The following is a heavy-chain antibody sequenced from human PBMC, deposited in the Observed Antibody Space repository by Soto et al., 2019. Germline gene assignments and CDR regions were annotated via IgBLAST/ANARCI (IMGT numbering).Heavy chain of an antibody. V-gene: IGHV1-24*01. D-gene: IGHD1-26*01. CDR3: ATDRYSGSYPSYYYYGMDV. Sequence: GASVKVSCKVSGYTLTELSMHWVRQAPGKGLEWMGGFDPEDGETIYAQKFQGRVTMTEDTSTDTAYMELSSLRSEDTAVYYCATDRYSGSYPSYYYYGMDVWGQGTTVTVSS. CDR1: GYTLTELS. CDR2: FDPEDGET. J-gene: IGHJ6*02.